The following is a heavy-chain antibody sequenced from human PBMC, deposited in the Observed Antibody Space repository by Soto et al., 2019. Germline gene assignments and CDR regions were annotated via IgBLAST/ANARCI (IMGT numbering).Heavy chain of an antibody. CDR3: ARDWRTGTTIFIMAY. CDR2: ISYDGSNK. Sequence: GGSLRLSCAASGFTFSSYAMHWVRQAPGKGLEWVAVISYDGSNKYYADSVKGRFTISRDNSKNTLYLQMNSLRAEDTAVYYCARDWRTGTTIFIMAYWGQGTLVTVSS. CDR1: GFTFSSYA. D-gene: IGHD1-7*01. J-gene: IGHJ4*02. V-gene: IGHV3-30-3*01.